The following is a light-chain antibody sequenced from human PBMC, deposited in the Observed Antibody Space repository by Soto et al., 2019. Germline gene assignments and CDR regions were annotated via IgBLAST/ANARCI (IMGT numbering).Light chain of an antibody. CDR2: GAS. Sequence: EFVLTQSPGTLSLSPGERATLTCRASQSVSSSYLAWYQQKPGQAPRILIYGASTRATGIPDRFSGSGSGTDFTLTISRLEPEDFALYYCQQYGISPPLTFGGGTKVEIK. J-gene: IGKJ4*01. CDR1: QSVSSSY. V-gene: IGKV3-20*01. CDR3: QQYGISPPLT.